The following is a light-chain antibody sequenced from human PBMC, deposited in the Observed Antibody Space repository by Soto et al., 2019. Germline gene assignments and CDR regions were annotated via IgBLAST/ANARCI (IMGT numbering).Light chain of an antibody. CDR3: QHYVTSLTT. V-gene: IGKV3-20*01. J-gene: IGKJ1*01. Sequence: EIVLTQSPGPLSLSPGERATLSCGASQSVTSNYLAWYQQKPGQAPRLLIFGASIRVTGIPDRFIGSGSGTDFTLTISRLEPEDFAVYYCQHYVTSLTTFGQGTKVEVK. CDR1: QSVTSNY. CDR2: GAS.